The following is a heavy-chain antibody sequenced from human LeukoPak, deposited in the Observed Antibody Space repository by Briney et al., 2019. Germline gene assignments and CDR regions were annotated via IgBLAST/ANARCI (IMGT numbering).Heavy chain of an antibody. CDR2: ISGSGGST. Sequence: GGSLRLSCAASGFTFSSYAMSWVRQAPGKGLEWVSAISGSGGSTYYADSVKGRFTISRDNSKNPLYLQMNSLRAEDTAVYYCAKAPDYIVFSTFDPWGQGTLVTVSS. CDR1: GFTFSSYA. V-gene: IGHV3-23*01. CDR3: AKAPDYIVFSTFDP. D-gene: IGHD4-11*01. J-gene: IGHJ5*02.